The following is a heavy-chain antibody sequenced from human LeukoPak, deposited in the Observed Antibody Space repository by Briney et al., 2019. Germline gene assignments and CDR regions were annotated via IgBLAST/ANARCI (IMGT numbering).Heavy chain of an antibody. CDR3: AKDYDFWSGYYPL. D-gene: IGHD3-3*01. J-gene: IGHJ4*02. V-gene: IGHV3-23*01. CDR2: VLGSGHRK. Sequence: ASLRLSCAATGFTSSSCAMSWVRQAPGKGLEWISGVLGSGHRKHYGPPVKGRFTISRDNSTNTLSLQMTSLRAEDTAVYYCAKDYDFWSGYYPLWDQGPLVTVSS. CDR1: GFTSSSCA.